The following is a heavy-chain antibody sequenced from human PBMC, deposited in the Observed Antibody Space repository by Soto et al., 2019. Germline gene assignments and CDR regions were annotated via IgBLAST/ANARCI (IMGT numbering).Heavy chain of an antibody. J-gene: IGHJ5*02. V-gene: IGHV3-23*01. CDR2: LIGGHYGT. D-gene: IGHD3-10*01. Sequence: GGSLRLSCTASGFTLQNYAMAWVRQSPGKGLEWVSTLIGGHYGTAYSYSVKGRFTVSRDNSKNCLYLQMNSLGVEDTAMYFCAKGKSTGDIDWFDPWGQGSLVTVSS. CDR3: AKGKSTGDIDWFDP. CDR1: GFTLQNYA.